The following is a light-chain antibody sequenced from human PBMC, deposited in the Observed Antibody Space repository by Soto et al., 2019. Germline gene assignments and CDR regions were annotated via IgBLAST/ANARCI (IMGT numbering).Light chain of an antibody. J-gene: IGKJ2*01. V-gene: IGKV3-20*01. CDR3: QQYGGVPYT. CDR1: ESISRDY. CDR2: GAS. Sequence: EIVLTQSPGTLSLSPGQRATLSCRASESISRDYLAWYQQRLGQAPRLLIYGASSGSTGIPDRFSGSGSGTDFTLTISRLEPEDFAIYYCQQYGGVPYTFGQGTQLEIQ.